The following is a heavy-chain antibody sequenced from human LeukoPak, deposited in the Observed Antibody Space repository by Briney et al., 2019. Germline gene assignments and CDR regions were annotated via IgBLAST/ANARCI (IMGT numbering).Heavy chain of an antibody. CDR1: GYTFTGYY. CDR3: ARVELELLGAFDI. D-gene: IGHD1-7*01. Sequence: ASVKVSCKASGYTFTGYYMHWVRQAPGQGLEWMGWINPNSGGTTYAQKFQGRVTMTRDTSISTAYMELSRLRSDDTAVYYCARVELELLGAFDIWGQGTMVTVSS. V-gene: IGHV1-2*02. CDR2: INPNSGGT. J-gene: IGHJ3*02.